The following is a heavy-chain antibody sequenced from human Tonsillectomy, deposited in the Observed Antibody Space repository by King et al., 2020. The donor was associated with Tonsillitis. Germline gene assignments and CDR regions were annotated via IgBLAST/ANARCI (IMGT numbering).Heavy chain of an antibody. Sequence: VQLVQSGAEVKKPGESLKISCKVSGYSFTSYWIGWVRQMPGKGLEWMGIIYPGDSDTRYSPAFQGQVTISADKSISTAYLQWSSLTASDAAMYYCPSSPGYCSGDSYYPDYYYFMDVWGQGTTVTVSS. CDR2: IYPGDSDT. CDR1: GYSFTSYW. D-gene: IGHD2-15*01. CDR3: PSSPGYCSGDSYYPDYYYFMDV. V-gene: IGHV5-51*01. J-gene: IGHJ6*02.